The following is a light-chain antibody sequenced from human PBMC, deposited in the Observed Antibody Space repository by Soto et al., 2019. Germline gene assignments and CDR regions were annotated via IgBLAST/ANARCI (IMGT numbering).Light chain of an antibody. CDR2: GNS. V-gene: IGLV1-40*01. Sequence: QPVLTQPPSVSGAPGQRVTISCTGSSSNIGAGYDVHWYQQLPGTAPKVLIYGNSNRPSGVPDRFSGSKSGTSASLAITGFQAEDEAGYYCQSYDSSLSGVVFGGGTQLTVL. J-gene: IGLJ2*01. CDR1: SSNIGAGYD. CDR3: QSYDSSLSGVV.